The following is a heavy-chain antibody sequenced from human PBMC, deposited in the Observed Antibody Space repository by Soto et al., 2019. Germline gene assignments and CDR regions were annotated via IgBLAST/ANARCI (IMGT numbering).Heavy chain of an antibody. V-gene: IGHV3-53*01. Sequence: GGSLRLSCAASGFIVSRNYMSWFRQAPGKGLEWVSIIYTDGSTYYADSVKGRFTISRDNFKNTLYLQMNSLRVEDTAVYYCARDEVRQKSASDLWGQGTMVTVSS. CDR2: IYTDGST. J-gene: IGHJ3*01. CDR1: GFIVSRNY. CDR3: ARDEVRQKSASDL. D-gene: IGHD6-25*01.